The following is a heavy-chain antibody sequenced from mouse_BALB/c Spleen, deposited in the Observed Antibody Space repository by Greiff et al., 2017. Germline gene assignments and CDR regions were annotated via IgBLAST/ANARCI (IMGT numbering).Heavy chain of an antibody. Sequence: QVQLQQSGAELVRPGVSVKISCKGSGYTFTDYAMHWVKQSHAKSLEWIGVISTYYGDASYNQKFKGKATMTVDKSSSTAYMELARLTSEDSAIYYCARLGPGSPFDYWGQGTTLTVSS. J-gene: IGHJ2*01. D-gene: IGHD4-1*01. V-gene: IGHV1S137*01. CDR1: GYTFTDYA. CDR3: ARLGPGSPFDY. CDR2: ISTYYGDA.